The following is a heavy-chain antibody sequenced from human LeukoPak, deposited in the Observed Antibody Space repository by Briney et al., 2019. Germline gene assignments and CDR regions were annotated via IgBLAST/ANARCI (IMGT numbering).Heavy chain of an antibody. CDR1: GFTFYSYA. D-gene: IGHD3-22*01. CDR2: ISGSGSNT. Sequence: GGSLRLSCAASGFTFYSYAMTWVRQAPGKGLEWVSSISGSGSNTYYADSVKGRFTISRDNSKNTLYLQMNSLRAEDTAVYYCAKVSITMKPTLDYWGQGTLVTVSS. CDR3: AKVSITMKPTLDY. J-gene: IGHJ4*02. V-gene: IGHV3-23*01.